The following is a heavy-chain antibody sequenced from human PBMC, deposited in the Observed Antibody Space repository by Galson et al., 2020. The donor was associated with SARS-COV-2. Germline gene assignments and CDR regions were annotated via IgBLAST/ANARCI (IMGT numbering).Heavy chain of an antibody. J-gene: IGHJ4*02. CDR1: GYTFTDYY. CDR2: INPNNGAT. Sequence: ASVKVSCKASGYTFTDYYVHWMRQAPGQGLEWMGWINPNNGATNYEQKFQGRVTMTRDTSISTAYMDLSRLRSDDTAVYYCERMSAIIGSDSWGQGTLVNVSS. CDR3: ERMSAIIGSDS. V-gene: IGHV1-2*02. D-gene: IGHD3-3*01.